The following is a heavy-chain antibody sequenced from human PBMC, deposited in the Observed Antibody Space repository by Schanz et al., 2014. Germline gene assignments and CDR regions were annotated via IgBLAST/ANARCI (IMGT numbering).Heavy chain of an antibody. CDR1: GFTFSSYG. Sequence: VQLVESGGGLVQPGGSLRLSCTASGFTFSSYGMHWVRQAPGKGLEWVAVIWYDGSNKYYADSVKGRFTISRDISKNTLYLQMGSLRAEDTAVYYCAKQHIVRGVIYLNWFDSWGQGTLVTVSS. CDR2: IWYDGSNK. V-gene: IGHV3-33*03. D-gene: IGHD3-10*01. J-gene: IGHJ5*01. CDR3: AKQHIVRGVIYLNWFDS.